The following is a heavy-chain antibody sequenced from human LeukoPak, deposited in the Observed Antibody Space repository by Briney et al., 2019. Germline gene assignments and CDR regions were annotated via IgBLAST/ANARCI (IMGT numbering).Heavy chain of an antibody. Sequence: GASVKVSCKASGYTFTSYYMHWVRQVPGQGLEWMGIINPSGGSTSYAQKFQGRVTMTRDTSTSTVYMELSSLRSEDTAVYYCARSYGDYVFTYNWFDPWGQGTLVTVSS. CDR1: GYTFTSYY. V-gene: IGHV1-46*01. CDR3: ARSYGDYVFTYNWFDP. CDR2: INPSGGST. J-gene: IGHJ5*02. D-gene: IGHD4-17*01.